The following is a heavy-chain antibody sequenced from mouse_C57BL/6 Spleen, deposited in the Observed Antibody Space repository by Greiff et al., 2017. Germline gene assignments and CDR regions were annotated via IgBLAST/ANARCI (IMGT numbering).Heavy chain of an antibody. D-gene: IGHD2-4*01. CDR2: INPNNGGT. J-gene: IGHJ2*01. V-gene: IGHV1-26*01. Sequence: VQLQQSGPELVKPGASVKISCKASGYTFTDYYMNWVKQSHGKSLEWIGDINPNNGGTSYNQKFKGKATLTVDKSSSTAYMELRSLTSEDSAVXYCGYYDYDDYFDYWGQGTTLTVSS. CDR3: GYYDYDDYFDY. CDR1: GYTFTDYY.